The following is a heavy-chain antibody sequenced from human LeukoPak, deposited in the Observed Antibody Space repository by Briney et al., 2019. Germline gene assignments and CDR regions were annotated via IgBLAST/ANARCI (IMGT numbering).Heavy chain of an antibody. V-gene: IGHV4-39*07. D-gene: IGHD6-19*01. CDR1: GGSISSSSYY. CDR2: IYYSGST. J-gene: IGHJ4*02. Sequence: SETLSLTCTVSGGSISSSSYYWGWIRQPPGKGLEWIGSIYYSGSTYYNPSLKSRVTISVDTSKNKFSLKLSSVTAADTAVYYCARDKSSGWLDYEEAGLDYWGQGTLVTVSS. CDR3: ARDKSSGWLDYEEAGLDY.